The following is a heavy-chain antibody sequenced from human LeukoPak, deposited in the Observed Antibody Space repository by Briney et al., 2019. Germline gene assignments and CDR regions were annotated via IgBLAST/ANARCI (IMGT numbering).Heavy chain of an antibody. Sequence: SVKVSCKASGGTFSSYAISWVRQAPGQGLEWMGGIIPIFGTANYAQKFQGRVTITADESTSTAYMELSSLRSEDTAVYYCARDPRRCSSTSCYGEWFDPWGQGTLVTVSS. CDR1: GGTFSSYA. CDR3: ARDPRRCSSTSCYGEWFDP. CDR2: IIPIFGTA. D-gene: IGHD2-2*01. J-gene: IGHJ5*02. V-gene: IGHV1-69*01.